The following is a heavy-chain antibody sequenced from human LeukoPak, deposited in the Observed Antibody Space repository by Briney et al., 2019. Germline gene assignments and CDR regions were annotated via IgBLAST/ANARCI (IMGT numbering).Heavy chain of an antibody. CDR2: ISYDGNNE. CDR3: AKENHGIVGATTLIDY. CDR1: GFTFTSYP. V-gene: IGHV3-30*04. Sequence: GGSLRLSCAASGFTFTSYPMHWVRQAPGKGLEWVAVISYDGNNEYYADSVKGRFTISRDNSKNTLYLQMNSLRAEDTAVYYCAKENHGIVGATTLIDYWGQGTLVTVSS. D-gene: IGHD1-26*01. J-gene: IGHJ4*02.